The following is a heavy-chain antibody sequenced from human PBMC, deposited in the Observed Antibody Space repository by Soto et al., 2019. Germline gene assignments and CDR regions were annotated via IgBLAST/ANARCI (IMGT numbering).Heavy chain of an antibody. CDR1: GFTFSSYS. Sequence: GGSLRLSCAASGFTFSSYSMNWVRQAPGKGLEWVSYISSSSSTIYYADSVKGRFTISRDNAKNTLYLQMNSLRAEDTAVYYCARGPHRYDFWSGYPDYWVQGTLVTVSS. CDR2: ISSSSSTI. V-gene: IGHV3-48*04. J-gene: IGHJ4*02. D-gene: IGHD3-3*01. CDR3: ARGPHRYDFWSGYPDY.